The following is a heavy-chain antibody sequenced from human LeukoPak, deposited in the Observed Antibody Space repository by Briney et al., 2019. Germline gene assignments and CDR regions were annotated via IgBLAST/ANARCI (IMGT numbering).Heavy chain of an antibody. V-gene: IGHV3-30*02. CDR1: GFTFSSYG. J-gene: IGHJ4*02. CDR3: AKDRSMTTVTPFDN. D-gene: IGHD4-17*01. Sequence: GGSLRLSCAASGFTFSSYGMHWVRQAPGKGLEWVAFIRYDGSNKYYAGSVKGRFTISRDNSKNTLYLQMNSLRAEDTAVYYCAKDRSMTTVTPFDNWGQGTLVAVSS. CDR2: IRYDGSNK.